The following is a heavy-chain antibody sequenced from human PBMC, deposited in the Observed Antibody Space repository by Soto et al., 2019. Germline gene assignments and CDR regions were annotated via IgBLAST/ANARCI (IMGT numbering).Heavy chain of an antibody. V-gene: IGHV1-69*13. CDR1: GVTFNRQD. CDR3: ATSEGIDGYSFDY. Sequence: GASVKVSCKASGVTFNRQDMRWVRQAPGQGLEWMGGIIPMFGTPHYAEKFQDRVTITADESTGTAYLELSSLTSEDTAVYYCATSEGIDGYSFDYWGPGALVTVSS. J-gene: IGHJ4*02. CDR2: IIPMFGTP. D-gene: IGHD5-12*01.